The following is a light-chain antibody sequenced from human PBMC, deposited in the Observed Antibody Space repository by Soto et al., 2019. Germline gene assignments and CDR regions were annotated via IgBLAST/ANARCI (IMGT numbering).Light chain of an antibody. V-gene: IGLV2-14*01. CDR3: SSYTDSASRV. J-gene: IGLJ1*01. Sequence: SALTQPASVSGSPGQSITISCTGTNSDVGGYDYVSWYQQYPGKAPKVIIYEVRKRPSGISNRFSRSKSGNMASLTISVLQAVDEADYYCSSYTDSASRVFGTGTKLTVL. CDR1: NSDVGGYDY. CDR2: EVR.